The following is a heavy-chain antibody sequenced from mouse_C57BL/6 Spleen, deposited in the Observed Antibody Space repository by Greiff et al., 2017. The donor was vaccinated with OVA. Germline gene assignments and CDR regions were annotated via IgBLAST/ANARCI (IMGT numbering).Heavy chain of an antibody. CDR2: IWGDGST. V-gene: IGHV2-3*01. CDR1: GFSLTSYC. Sequence: QVQLKESGPGLVAPSQSLSITCTVSGFSLTSYCVSWVRQPPGKGLEWLGVIWGDGSTNYHTPIISRLSNSKDNTTSQVFLKLNSLQTDDTATYYCAYGIGRTFYAMDYWGQGTSVTVSS. J-gene: IGHJ4*01. CDR3: AYGIGRTFYAMDY. D-gene: IGHD2-1*01.